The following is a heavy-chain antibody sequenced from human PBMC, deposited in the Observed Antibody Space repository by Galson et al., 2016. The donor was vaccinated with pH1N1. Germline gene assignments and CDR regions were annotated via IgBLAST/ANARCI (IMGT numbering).Heavy chain of an antibody. D-gene: IGHD5-18*01. CDR2: IIPLFGTA. V-gene: IGHV1-69*13. Sequence: SVKVSCKASGGTFSSYAINWVRQAPGQGLEWMGGIIPLFGTANYAQQFQGRVTITADESTSTAYMELSSLRSEDTAVYYFASPTRPPREIHLWSPNDAFDIWGQGTMVTVSS. CDR3: ASPTRPPREIHLWSPNDAFDI. CDR1: GGTFSSYA. J-gene: IGHJ3*02.